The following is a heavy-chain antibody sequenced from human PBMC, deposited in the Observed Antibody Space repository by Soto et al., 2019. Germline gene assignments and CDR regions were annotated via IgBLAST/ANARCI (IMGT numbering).Heavy chain of an antibody. Sequence: QVQLVQSGAEVKKPGSSVKVSCKASGGTFSSYTISWVRQAPGQGLEWMGRIIPILGIANYAQKFQGRVTITADKSTSTAYMELSSLRSEDTVVYYCARDRQEMATSRNWFDPWGQGTLVTVSS. CDR1: GGTFSSYT. V-gene: IGHV1-69*08. CDR2: IIPILGIA. D-gene: IGHD5-12*01. CDR3: ARDRQEMATSRNWFDP. J-gene: IGHJ5*02.